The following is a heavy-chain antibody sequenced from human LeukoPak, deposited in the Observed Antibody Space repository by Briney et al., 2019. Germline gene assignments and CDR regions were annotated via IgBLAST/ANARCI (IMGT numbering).Heavy chain of an antibody. CDR2: IYYSGST. CDR1: GGSISSYY. V-gene: IGHV4-59*08. CDR3: ARHVPAGWLHTCYFDY. D-gene: IGHD5-12*01. Sequence: SETLSLTCTVSGGSISSYYWSWIRQPPGKGLEWIGYIYYSGSTNYNPSLKSRVTISVDTSKNQFSLKLSSVTAADTAVYYCARHVPAGWLHTCYFDYWGQGTLVTVSS. J-gene: IGHJ4*02.